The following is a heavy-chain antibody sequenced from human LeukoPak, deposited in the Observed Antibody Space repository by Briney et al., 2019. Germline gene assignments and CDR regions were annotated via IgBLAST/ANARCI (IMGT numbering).Heavy chain of an antibody. Sequence: GGSLRLSCAASGFTFSSYGMSWVRQAPGKGLEWVSAISGSGVNRDYADSVKGRFIISRDNSKNTLYLQMHSLRAEDTAVYYCAKCSGWFVRGKDYYYYYMDVWGRGTTVTVS. CDR3: AKCSGWFVRGKDYYYYYMDV. CDR2: ISGSGVNR. V-gene: IGHV3-23*01. CDR1: GFTFSSYG. D-gene: IGHD6-19*01. J-gene: IGHJ6*03.